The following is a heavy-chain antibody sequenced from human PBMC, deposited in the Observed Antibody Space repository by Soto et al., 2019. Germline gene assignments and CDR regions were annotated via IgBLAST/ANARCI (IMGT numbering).Heavy chain of an antibody. Sequence: PGGSLRLSCAASRFTFSSYAMSWVRQAPGKGLEWVSAISGSGGSTYYADSVKGRFTISRDNSKNTLHLQLNSLTAEATALYYWGQSSTPAVWFGPGVQRTLVAV. CDR1: RFTFSSYA. J-gene: IGHJ5*02. V-gene: IGHV3-23*01. D-gene: IGHD6-13*01. CDR3: GQSSTPAVWFGP. CDR2: ISGSGGST.